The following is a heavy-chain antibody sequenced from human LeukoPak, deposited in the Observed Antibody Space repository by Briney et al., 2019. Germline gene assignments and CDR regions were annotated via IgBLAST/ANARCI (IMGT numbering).Heavy chain of an antibody. J-gene: IGHJ4*02. CDR2: ISSSSSYI. D-gene: IGHD1-26*01. V-gene: IGHV3-21*04. Sequence: GGSLRLSCAASGFTFSSYSMNWVRQAPGKGLEWVSSISSSSSYIYYADSVKGRFTISRDNSKNTLYLQMNSLRAEDTAVYYCANSGSSTSGYFDYWGQGTLVTVSS. CDR3: ANSGSSTSGYFDY. CDR1: GFTFSSYS.